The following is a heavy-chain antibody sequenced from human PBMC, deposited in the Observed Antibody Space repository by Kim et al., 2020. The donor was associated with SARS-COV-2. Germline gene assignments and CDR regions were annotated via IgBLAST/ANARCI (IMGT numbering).Heavy chain of an antibody. CDR3: ARHRTEGSGSYYRDAFDI. CDR1: GGSISSSSYY. V-gene: IGHV4-39*01. J-gene: IGHJ3*02. Sequence: SETLSLTCTVSGGSISSSSYYWGWIRQPPGKGLEWIGSIYYSGSTYYNPSLKSRVTMSVDTSKNQFSLRLSSVTAADTAVYYCARHRTEGSGSYYRDAFDIWGQGTMVTVSS. D-gene: IGHD3-10*01. CDR2: IYYSGST.